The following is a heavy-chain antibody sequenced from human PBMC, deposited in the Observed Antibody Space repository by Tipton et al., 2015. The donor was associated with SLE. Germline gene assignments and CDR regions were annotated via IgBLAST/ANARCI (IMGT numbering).Heavy chain of an antibody. V-gene: IGHV4-39*07. Sequence: LRLSCTVSGGSIGSSSYYWGWIRQPPGKGLEWIGSVYDSGTTHYNPSLKSRVTMSVDTSKTQFSLKLGSLTAADTAVYYCARVVTVGAAHYYDIDVWGQGTRVTVSS. D-gene: IGHD2-21*02. J-gene: IGHJ6*02. CDR1: GGSIGSSSYY. CDR3: ARVVTVGAAHYYDIDV. CDR2: VYDSGTT.